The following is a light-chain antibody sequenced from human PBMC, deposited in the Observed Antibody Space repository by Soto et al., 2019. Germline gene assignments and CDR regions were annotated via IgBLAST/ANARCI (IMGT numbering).Light chain of an antibody. CDR3: QQYNNWPPWT. CDR1: QSVSSY. J-gene: IGKJ1*01. Sequence: EIVLTQSPATLSLSPGERATLSCRASQSVSSYLAWYQQKPGQAPRLLIHEASNRATGIPARFSGSGSGTDFTLTISSLEPEDFAVYYCQQYNNWPPWTFGQGTKVDIK. CDR2: EAS. V-gene: IGKV3-11*01.